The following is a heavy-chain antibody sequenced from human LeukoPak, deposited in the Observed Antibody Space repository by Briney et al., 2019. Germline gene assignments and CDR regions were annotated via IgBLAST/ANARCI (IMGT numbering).Heavy chain of an antibody. D-gene: IGHD1-26*01. CDR3: ARGSTARIVGLRDAFHM. J-gene: IGHJ3*02. CDR1: GFTFSTYW. Sequence: RGSLRLSCAASGFTFSTYWMHWVRHPPGEGLVWVSHINTDGSTTTYADSARGRFTISRDNAKNTLYLQINSLRAEETALYYSARGSTARIVGLRDAFHMWGQGTMVTVS. V-gene: IGHV3-74*01. CDR2: INTDGSTT.